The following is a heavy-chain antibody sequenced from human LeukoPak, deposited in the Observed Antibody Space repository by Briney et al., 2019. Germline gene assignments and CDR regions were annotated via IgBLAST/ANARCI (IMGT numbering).Heavy chain of an antibody. CDR1: GYTFTGYY. J-gene: IGHJ3*02. D-gene: IGHD5-18*01. V-gene: IGHV1-2*04. CDR2: INPNSGGT. Sequence: ASAKVSCKASGYTFTGYYMHWVRQAPGQGLEWMGWINPNSGGTNYAQKFQGWVTMTRDTSISTAYMELSRLRSDDTAVYYCAREGYSYGYDAFDIWGQGTMVTVSS. CDR3: AREGYSYGYDAFDI.